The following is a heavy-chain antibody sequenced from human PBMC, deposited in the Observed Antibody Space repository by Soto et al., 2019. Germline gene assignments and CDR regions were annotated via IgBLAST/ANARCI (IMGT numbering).Heavy chain of an antibody. J-gene: IGHJ4*02. V-gene: IGHV1-46*01. Sequence: GAPVKVCCKASGYTFTSYYMHWVRQAPGQGLEWMGIITPTGGSTSYPQKFQGRLTITADESTSTVYMELSSLSSEDTAVYYCLARRYCSGGSCPDYFDDWGQGALVTVSA. D-gene: IGHD2-15*01. CDR1: GYTFTSYY. CDR2: ITPTGGST. CDR3: LARRYCSGGSCPDYFDD.